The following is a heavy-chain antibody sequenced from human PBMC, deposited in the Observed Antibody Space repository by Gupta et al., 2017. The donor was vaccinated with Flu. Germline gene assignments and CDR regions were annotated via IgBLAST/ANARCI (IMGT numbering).Heavy chain of an antibody. CDR3: AREKHCSTASCYRWFDP. CDR2: INPHSGTT. J-gene: IGHJ5*02. V-gene: IGHV1-2*06. Sequence: QVQLVQSGAVVKKPGASVRVSCKTSGYSFTSHYIHWVRQAPGQGLEWVGRINPHSGTTNYEQKFQGRVTVSMDTSISTAFMDLSSLTSDDTAVYYCAREKHCSTASCYRWFDPWGQGTLVTVSS. CDR1: GYSFTSHY. D-gene: IGHD2-2*02.